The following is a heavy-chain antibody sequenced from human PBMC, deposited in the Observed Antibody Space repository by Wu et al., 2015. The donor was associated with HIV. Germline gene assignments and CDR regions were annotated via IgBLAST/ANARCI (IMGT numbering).Heavy chain of an antibody. CDR2: INSKSGGT. Sequence: QVQLVQSGAELKKPGASVKVSCKGSGYTFTDYYIHWVRQAPGQGLEWMGWINSKSGGTSYAQKFQGRVTMTRDTSISTVYMELSRLKSDDTAVYYCARVSPPDVWGKGTTVTVSS. CDR3: ARVSPPDV. J-gene: IGHJ6*04. V-gene: IGHV1-2*02. CDR1: GYTFTDYY.